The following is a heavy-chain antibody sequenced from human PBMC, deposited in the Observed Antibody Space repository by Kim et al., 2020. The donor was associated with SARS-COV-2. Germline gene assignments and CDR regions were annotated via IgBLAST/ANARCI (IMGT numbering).Heavy chain of an antibody. Sequence: ASVKVSCKASGYTFTDYYIHWVRQAPGQGLEWMGRINPKSGATKYAQKFQGRVTLTRDTAISTAYREMIRGASDDTAVYYCAREANYEILTSYPKAFDIWGQGQMVTVSS. J-gene: IGHJ3*02. CDR2: INPKSGAT. V-gene: IGHV1-2*06. CDR3: AREANYEILTSYPKAFDI. D-gene: IGHD3-9*01. CDR1: GYTFTDYY.